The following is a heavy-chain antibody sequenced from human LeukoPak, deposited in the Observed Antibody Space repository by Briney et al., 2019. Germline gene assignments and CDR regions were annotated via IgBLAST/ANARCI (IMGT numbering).Heavy chain of an antibody. J-gene: IGHJ5*02. CDR2: INSDGSST. CDR1: GFTFSSYW. D-gene: IGHD3-3*02. CDR3: ARDSISSPGLNWFDP. Sequence: GGSLRLSCAASGFTFSSYWMHWVRQAPGKGLVWVSRINSDGSSTSYADSVKGRFTISRDNAKNTLYLQMNSLRAEDTAVYYCARDSISSPGLNWFDPWGQGTLVTVSS. V-gene: IGHV3-74*01.